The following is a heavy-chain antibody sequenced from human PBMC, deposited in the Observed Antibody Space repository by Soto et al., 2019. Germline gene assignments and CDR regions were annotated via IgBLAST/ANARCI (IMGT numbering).Heavy chain of an antibody. Sequence: GGSLRLSCAASGFTFTSYAMSWVRQAPGKGLEWVSGISGSGSGTYYADSVKGRFTISRDNAENTLYLQMNSLTVEDTAVYYCARGYSGSARAYWGQGTLVTVSS. J-gene: IGHJ4*02. CDR3: ARGYSGSARAY. CDR2: ISGSGSGT. D-gene: IGHD3-10*01. V-gene: IGHV3-23*01. CDR1: GFTFTSYA.